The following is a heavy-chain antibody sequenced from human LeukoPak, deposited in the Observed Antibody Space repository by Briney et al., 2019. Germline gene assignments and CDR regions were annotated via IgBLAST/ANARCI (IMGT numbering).Heavy chain of an antibody. J-gene: IGHJ4*02. CDR1: GGSFSGYY. CDR3: ARGTSYYDFWSGYFFDY. CDR2: INHSGST. Sequence: PSETLSLTCAVYGGSFSGYYWSWIRQPPGKGLGWIGEINHSGSTNYNPSLKSRVTISVDTSKNQFSLKLSSVTAADTAVYYCARGTSYYDFWSGYFFDYWGQGTLVTVSS. V-gene: IGHV4-34*01. D-gene: IGHD3-3*01.